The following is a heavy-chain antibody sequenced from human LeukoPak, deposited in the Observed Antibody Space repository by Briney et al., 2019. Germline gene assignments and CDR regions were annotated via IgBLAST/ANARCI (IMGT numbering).Heavy chain of an antibody. V-gene: IGHV4-34*01. CDR3: ARYRGYSYGYSSQPVDY. J-gene: IGHJ4*02. CDR1: GGSFSGYY. CDR2: IDHSGST. Sequence: SETLSLTCAVYGGSFSGYYWSWIRQPPGKGLEWIGEIDHSGSTNYNPSLKSRVTISVDTSKNQFSLKLSSVTAADTAVYYCARYRGYSYGYSSQPVDYWGQGTLVTVSS. D-gene: IGHD5-18*01.